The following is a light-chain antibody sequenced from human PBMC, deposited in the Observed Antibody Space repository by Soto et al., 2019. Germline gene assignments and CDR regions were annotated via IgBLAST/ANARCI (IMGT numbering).Light chain of an antibody. CDR1: QSVSSN. J-gene: IGKJ3*01. Sequence: EIVMTQSPATLSVSPGERATLSCRASQSVSSNLAWYQQKPGQAPKLLIYGASTWATGIPSRFSGSGSGTEFTLTISSLQSEDFAIYYCQKYNSWPFTFGPGTKVDIK. CDR3: QKYNSWPFT. CDR2: GAS. V-gene: IGKV3-15*01.